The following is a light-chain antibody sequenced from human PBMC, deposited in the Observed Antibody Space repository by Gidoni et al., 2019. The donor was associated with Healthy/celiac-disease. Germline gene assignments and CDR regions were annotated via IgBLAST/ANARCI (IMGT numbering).Light chain of an antibody. Sequence: DIQLTQSPSFLSASVGDRVTITCRASQGISSYLAWYQQKPGKAPKLLIYAASTLQSGVPSRFSGSGSGTEFTLTISSLQPEDFETYYCQQRRTFGQGTKVEIK. CDR1: QGISSY. CDR3: QQRRT. J-gene: IGKJ1*01. V-gene: IGKV1-9*01. CDR2: AAS.